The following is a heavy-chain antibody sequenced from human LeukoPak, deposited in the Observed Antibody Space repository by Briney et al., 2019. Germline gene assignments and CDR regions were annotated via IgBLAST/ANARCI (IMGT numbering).Heavy chain of an antibody. D-gene: IGHD2-2*01. Sequence: NPSETLSLTCTVSGGSISSSSYYWGWIRQPPGKGLEWYGSIYYSGSTYYNPSLKSRVTISVDTPKNQFSLKLSSVTAADTAVYFCARVDRYCSATSCFFDDDWGQGTLVTVSSDVWGKGTTVTVSS. CDR1: GGSISSSSYY. CDR2: IYYSGST. CDR3: ARVDRYCSATSCFFDDDWGQGTLVTVSSDV. V-gene: IGHV4-39*01. J-gene: IGHJ6*04.